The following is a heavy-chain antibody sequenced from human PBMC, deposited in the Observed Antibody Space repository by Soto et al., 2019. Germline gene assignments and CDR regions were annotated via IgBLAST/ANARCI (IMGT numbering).Heavy chain of an antibody. D-gene: IGHD5-18*01. CDR1: GGSFSGYY. J-gene: IGHJ4*02. Sequence: SLTCAVYGGSFSGYYWSWIRQPPGKGLEWIGEINHSGSTNYNPSLKSRVTISVDTSKNQFSLKLSSVTAADTAVYYCARGARIQLWFFIDYWGQGTLVTVSS. CDR2: INHSGST. CDR3: ARGARIQLWFFIDY. V-gene: IGHV4-34*01.